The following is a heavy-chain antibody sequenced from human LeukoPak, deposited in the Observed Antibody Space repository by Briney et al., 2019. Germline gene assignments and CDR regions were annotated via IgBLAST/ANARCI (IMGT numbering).Heavy chain of an antibody. CDR3: ARVTGYVIEDYFDY. CDR2: IYYSGST. V-gene: IGHV4-59*01. J-gene: IGHJ4*02. D-gene: IGHD3-22*01. Sequence: PSETLSLTCTASGGSISSYYWSWIRQPPGKGLEWIGYIYYSGSTNYNPSLKSRVTISVDTSKNQFSLKLRFVTAADTAVYYCARVTGYVIEDYFDYWGQGTLVTVSS. CDR1: GGSISSYY.